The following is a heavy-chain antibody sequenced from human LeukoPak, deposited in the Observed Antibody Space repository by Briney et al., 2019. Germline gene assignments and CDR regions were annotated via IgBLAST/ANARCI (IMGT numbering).Heavy chain of an antibody. CDR1: GCSISGYF. J-gene: IGHJ5*02. CDR3: ARELSSWPNWLDT. V-gene: IGHV4-4*07. CDR2: IYSSGST. D-gene: IGHD6-13*01. Sequence: SSETLSLTCAVSGCSISGYFCSWIRQSAGKGLEWIGRIYSSGSTNYNPSFKSRVTMSVDTSNNQFSLKLNSVTAEDSALYYCARELSSWPNWLDTWGQGNLVTVSS.